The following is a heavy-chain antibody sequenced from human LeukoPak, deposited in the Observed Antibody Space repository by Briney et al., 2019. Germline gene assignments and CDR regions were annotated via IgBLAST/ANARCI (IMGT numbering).Heavy chain of an antibody. CDR1: GGSFSGYY. J-gene: IGHJ4*02. D-gene: IGHD5-18*01. CDR3: ARGRGMVTPYYFDY. V-gene: IGHV4-34*01. Sequence: SETLSLTCAVYGGSFSGYYWSWIRQPPGKGLEWIGEINHSGSTNYNPSLKSRVTISVDRSKNQFSLKLSSVTAADTAVYYCARGRGMVTPYYFDYWGQGTLVTVSS. CDR2: INHSGST.